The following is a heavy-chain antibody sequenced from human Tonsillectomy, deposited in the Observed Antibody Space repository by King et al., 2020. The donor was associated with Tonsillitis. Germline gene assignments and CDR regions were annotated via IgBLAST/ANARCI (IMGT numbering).Heavy chain of an antibody. V-gene: IGHV3-30-3*01. CDR2: ISYDGSNK. J-gene: IGHJ4*02. CDR3: ASSLNPVAVASPSPFDY. Sequence: VQLVESGGGVVQPGRSLRLSCAASGFSFSSYPMNWVRQAAGKGLEWATLISYDGSNKYYADSVKGRFTISRDNSKNTLYLRMNSLRAEDTAVYYCASSLNPVAVASPSPFDYWGQGNLVTVSS. CDR1: GFSFSSYP. D-gene: IGHD6-19*01.